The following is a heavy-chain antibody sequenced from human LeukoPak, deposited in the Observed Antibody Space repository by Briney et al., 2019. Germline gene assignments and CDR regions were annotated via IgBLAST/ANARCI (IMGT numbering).Heavy chain of an antibody. V-gene: IGHV3-30*18. D-gene: IGHD6-25*01. Sequence: GGSLRLSCAASGFTFSRHGMHWVRQAPGKGLEWVAVIGDTGRARYYADSVTGRFTTSRDNSQNTLYLEMNSLRAEDTAVYYCAKFRESGKRYYYYYGMDVWGQGTTVTVSS. CDR2: IGDTGRAR. CDR3: AKFRESGKRYYYYYGMDV. J-gene: IGHJ6*02. CDR1: GFTFSRHG.